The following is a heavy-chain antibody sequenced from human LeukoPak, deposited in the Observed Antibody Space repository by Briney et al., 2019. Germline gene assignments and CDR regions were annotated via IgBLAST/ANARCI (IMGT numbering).Heavy chain of an antibody. CDR2: IKQDGSEK. CDR1: GFTFSSYW. J-gene: IGHJ3*02. CDR3: ARDGVEWELPDDAFDI. Sequence: GGSLRLSCAASGFTFSSYWMSWVRQAPGKGLEGVANIKQDGSEKYYVDSVKGRFTISRDNAKNSLYLQMNSLRAEDTAVYYCARDGVEWELPDDAFDIWGQGTMVTVSS. D-gene: IGHD1-26*01. V-gene: IGHV3-7*01.